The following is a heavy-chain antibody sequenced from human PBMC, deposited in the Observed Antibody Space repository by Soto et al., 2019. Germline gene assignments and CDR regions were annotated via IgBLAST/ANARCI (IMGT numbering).Heavy chain of an antibody. D-gene: IGHD4-17*01. CDR1: GFSSRNYS. Sequence: GGSLRLSCVGSGFSSRNYSMSWVRQAPGAGPEWVSGISSSGGRTYYADSVKGRFTISRDNSKNTLFLQMNTLRAEDTALYYCAKDPNGDFVGAFDIWGRGTMVTVSS. CDR2: ISSSGGRT. J-gene: IGHJ3*02. V-gene: IGHV3-23*01. CDR3: AKDPNGDFVGAFDI.